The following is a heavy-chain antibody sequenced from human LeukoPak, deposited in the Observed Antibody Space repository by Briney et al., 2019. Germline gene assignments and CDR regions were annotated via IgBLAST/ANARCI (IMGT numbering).Heavy chain of an antibody. J-gene: IGHJ3*02. V-gene: IGHV4-59*08. CDR1: GSTFSSYW. CDR3: VGTKQWLSFDI. Sequence: GSLRLSCAASGSTFSSYWMSWVRQAPGKGLEWIGYIHYSGSTNYNPSLTTRVTISVDASKNQFSLKLSSVTAADTAVYYCVGTKQWLSFDIWGQGTMVTVSS. D-gene: IGHD3-22*01. CDR2: IHYSGST.